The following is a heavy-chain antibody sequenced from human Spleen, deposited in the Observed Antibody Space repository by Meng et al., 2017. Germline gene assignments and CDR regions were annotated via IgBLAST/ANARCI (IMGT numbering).Heavy chain of an antibody. CDR1: GYTFTSYY. D-gene: IGHD3-22*01. Sequence: ASVKVSCKTSGYTFTSYYMHWVRQAPGQGLEWMGIINPSGGSTSYAQKFQGRVTMTRDTSTSTVYMELSSLRSEDTAVYYCARLGPNNNRAYYYDSSGYYLSGVDYWGQGTLVTVSS. V-gene: IGHV1-46*01. CDR2: INPSGGST. CDR3: ARLGPNNNRAYYYDSSGYYLSGVDY. J-gene: IGHJ4*02.